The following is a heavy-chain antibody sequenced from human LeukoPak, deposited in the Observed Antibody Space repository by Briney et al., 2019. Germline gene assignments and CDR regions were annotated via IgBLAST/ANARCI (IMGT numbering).Heavy chain of an antibody. CDR1: GYTFTGYY. CDR2: INPNSGGT. J-gene: IGHJ4*02. Sequence: ASVKVSCKASGYTFTGYYMHWVRQAPGQGLEWMGWINPNSGGTNYAQKFQGRVTMTRDTSISTAYMELSRRRSDDTAVYYCARGGGYCSSTSCYPFDYWGQGTLVTVSS. V-gene: IGHV1-2*02. CDR3: ARGGGYCSSTSCYPFDY. D-gene: IGHD2-2*01.